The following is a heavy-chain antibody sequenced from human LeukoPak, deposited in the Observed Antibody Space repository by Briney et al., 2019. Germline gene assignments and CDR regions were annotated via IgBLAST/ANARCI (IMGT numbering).Heavy chain of an antibody. D-gene: IGHD1-26*01. V-gene: IGHV1-2*06. J-gene: IGHJ4*02. CDR2: IDPNSGGT. CDR3: AVIVGATTYDY. CDR1: GYTFTGYY. Sequence: ASVKVSCKASGYTFTGYYMHWVRQAPGQGLEWMGRIDPNSGGTNYAQKFQGRVTMTRDTSISTAYMELSRLRSDDTAVYYCAVIVGATTYDYWGQGTLVTVSS.